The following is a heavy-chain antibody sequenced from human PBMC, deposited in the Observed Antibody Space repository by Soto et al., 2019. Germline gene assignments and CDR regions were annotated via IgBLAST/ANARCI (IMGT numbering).Heavy chain of an antibody. V-gene: IGHV4-59*01. D-gene: IGHD6-13*01. CDR2: ISYSGST. CDR3: ARGTSWQLPFDY. Sequence: PSETLSLTCTVSSDSIISYYWSCIRQPPGKRLEWIGYISYSGSTDYNPSLKSRVTISGDTSKNQFSLKVSSVTAADTAVYYCARGTSWQLPFDYWGQGTLVTVSS. J-gene: IGHJ4*02. CDR1: SDSIISYY.